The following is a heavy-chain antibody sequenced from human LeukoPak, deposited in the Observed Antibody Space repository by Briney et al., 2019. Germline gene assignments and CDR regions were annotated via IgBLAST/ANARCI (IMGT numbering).Heavy chain of an antibody. J-gene: IGHJ4*02. V-gene: IGHV4-59*08. CDR1: GASISSYY. CDR2: IYYSGST. D-gene: IGHD6-19*01. Sequence: SETLSLTCTVSGASISSYYWGWIRQPPGKGLEWIGYIYYSGSTTYNPSLKSRVTISVDTSKNQFSLRLSSVTAADTAVYYCARHSSGWHTLGYWGQGTLVTVSS. CDR3: ARHSSGWHTLGY.